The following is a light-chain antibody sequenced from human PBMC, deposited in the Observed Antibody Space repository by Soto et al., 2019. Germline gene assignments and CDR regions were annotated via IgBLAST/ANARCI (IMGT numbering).Light chain of an antibody. CDR1: SSDVGAYNY. CDR3: TSYTRSSTPYV. Sequence: HSFLTQTASVAGSPGQSITISCTGTSSDVGAYNYVSWYQHHPGKAPRLLIYEVTNRPSGVSTRFSGSKSGSMASLTISGLQADDEADYYCTSYTRSSTPYVFGTGSKVTLL. CDR2: EVT. J-gene: IGLJ1*01. V-gene: IGLV2-14*01.